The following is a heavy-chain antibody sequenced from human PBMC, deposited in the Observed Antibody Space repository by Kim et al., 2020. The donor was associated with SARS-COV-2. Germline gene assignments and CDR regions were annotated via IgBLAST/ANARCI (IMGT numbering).Heavy chain of an antibody. V-gene: IGHV1-69*01. Sequence: RFQGRVTITADESTSTAYMELSSLRSEDTAVYYCARDLIPAAISGGMDVWGQGTTVTVSS. CDR3: ARDLIPAAISGGMDV. D-gene: IGHD2-2*02. J-gene: IGHJ6*02.